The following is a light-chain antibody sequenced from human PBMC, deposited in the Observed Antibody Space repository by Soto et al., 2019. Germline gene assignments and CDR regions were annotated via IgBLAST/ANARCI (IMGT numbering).Light chain of an antibody. CDR3: QQYGSSPLT. J-gene: IGKJ4*01. CDR1: QSISTW. CDR2: DAS. V-gene: IGKV1-5*01. Sequence: DVQMTQSPSTLSASVGDRVTITCRASQSISTWLAWYQQKPGKAPKLLIYDASSLESGVPSRFSGSGSGTEFTLTISSLQPEDFAVYYCQQYGSSPLTFGGGTKVDIK.